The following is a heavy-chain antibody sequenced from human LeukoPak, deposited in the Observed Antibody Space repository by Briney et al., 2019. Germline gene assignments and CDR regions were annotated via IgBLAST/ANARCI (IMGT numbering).Heavy chain of an antibody. Sequence: SETLSLTCTVSGGSISDYYWSWIRQPPGKGLEWIGYIYYSGSTNYTPSLKSRVTISINTSKNQFSLRLSSVTAADTAVYYCAGATSREAFDIWGQGTRVTVSP. D-gene: IGHD2-2*01. CDR3: AGATSREAFDI. J-gene: IGHJ3*02. V-gene: IGHV4-59*01. CDR1: GGSISDYY. CDR2: IYYSGST.